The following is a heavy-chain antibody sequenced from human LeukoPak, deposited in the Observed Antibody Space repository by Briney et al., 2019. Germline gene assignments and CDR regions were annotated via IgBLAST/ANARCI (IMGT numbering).Heavy chain of an antibody. J-gene: IGHJ4*02. CDR3: ARGKVVTTLDY. CDR1: GGSISNYF. CDR2: IYYSGST. V-gene: IGHV4-59*01. D-gene: IGHD4-23*01. Sequence: SETLSLTCSVSGGSISNYFWTWIRQPPGEGLEWIGYIYYSGSTNYNPSLKSRVTISVDTSKNQFSLKLSSVTAADTAVYYCARGKVVTTLDYWGQGTLVTVSS.